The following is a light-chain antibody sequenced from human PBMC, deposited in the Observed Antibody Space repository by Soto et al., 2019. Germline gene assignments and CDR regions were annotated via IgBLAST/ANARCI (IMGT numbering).Light chain of an antibody. CDR1: SSDVGGYNY. J-gene: IGLJ2*01. CDR2: EVN. Sequence: QSALTQPPSASGSPRQSVTISCTGTSSDVGGYNYVSWYQQYPGKAPKLIIYEVNKRPSGVPDRFSGSKSGNTASLTVSGLQAEDEADYHCSSYAGIKNLVFGGGTKLTVL. V-gene: IGLV2-8*01. CDR3: SSYAGIKNLV.